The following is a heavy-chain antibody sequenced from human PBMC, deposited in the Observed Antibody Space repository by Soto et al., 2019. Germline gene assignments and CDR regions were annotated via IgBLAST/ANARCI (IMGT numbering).Heavy chain of an antibody. CDR2: VSNTATA. CDR1: GASIINYY. CDR3: ARGMAEEQIFYYFDY. V-gene: IGHV4-59*01. D-gene: IGHD3-9*01. J-gene: IGHJ4*02. Sequence: SETLSLTCTVSGASIINYYWAWTRQSPGGGLEFIGCVSNTATATANSSLKNRVTISVDASTSQFYLKLRSVTAADTAVYYCARGMAEEQIFYYFDYWGQGALVTVSS.